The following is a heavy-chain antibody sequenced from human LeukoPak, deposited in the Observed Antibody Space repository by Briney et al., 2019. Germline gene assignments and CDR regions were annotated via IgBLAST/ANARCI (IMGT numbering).Heavy chain of an antibody. CDR1: GGSFSGYY. V-gene: IGHV4-34*01. Sequence: SETLSLTCAVYGGSFSGYYWSWIRQPPGKGLEWIGEINHSGSTNYNPSLKSRVTISVDTSKNQFSLKLSSVTAADTAVYYCARASHGYCSSTSCSRRAFDIWGPGTMVTVSS. CDR3: ARASHGYCSSTSCSRRAFDI. CDR2: INHSGST. D-gene: IGHD2-2*01. J-gene: IGHJ3*02.